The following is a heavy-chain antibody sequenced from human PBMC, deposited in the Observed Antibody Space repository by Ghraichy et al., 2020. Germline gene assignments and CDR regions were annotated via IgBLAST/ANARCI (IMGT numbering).Heavy chain of an antibody. CDR3: ARGPTLRYYDILTGPYYYYYMDV. D-gene: IGHD3-9*01. Sequence: LSLTCAASGFTFSSYAMHWVRQAPGKGLEWVAVISYDGSNKYYADSVKGRFTISRDNSNNTLYLQMNSLRPEDTAVYYCARGPTLRYYDILTGPYYYYYMDVWGKGTTVTVSS. CDR1: GFTFSSYA. V-gene: IGHV3-30*04. CDR2: ISYDGSNK. J-gene: IGHJ6*03.